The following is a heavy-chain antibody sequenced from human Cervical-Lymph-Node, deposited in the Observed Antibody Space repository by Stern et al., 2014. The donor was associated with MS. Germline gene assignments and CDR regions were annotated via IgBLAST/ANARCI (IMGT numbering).Heavy chain of an antibody. J-gene: IGHJ4*02. CDR3: ARLARRGFDY. Sequence: VQLVESGGGVVQPGRSLRLSCAASGFTFSSYAMHWVRQAPGKGLEWVAVISYDGSNKYYADSVKGRFTISRDNSKNTLYLQMNSLRAEDTAVYYCARLARRGFDYWGQGTLVTVSS. CDR2: ISYDGSNK. V-gene: IGHV3-30*04. D-gene: IGHD6-6*01. CDR1: GFTFSSYA.